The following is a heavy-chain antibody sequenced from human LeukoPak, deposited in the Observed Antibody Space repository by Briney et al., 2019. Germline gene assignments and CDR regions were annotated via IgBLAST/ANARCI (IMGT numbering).Heavy chain of an antibody. D-gene: IGHD1-20*01. Sequence: PGGSLRLSCAASGFTFSSYAMSWVRQAPGKGLEWVSAISGSGGSTYYADSVKGRFTISRDNSKNTLYLQMNSLRAEDTAVYYCARVPKYNWNPIDYWGQGTLVTVSS. J-gene: IGHJ4*02. CDR2: ISGSGGST. CDR1: GFTFSSYA. V-gene: IGHV3-23*01. CDR3: ARVPKYNWNPIDY.